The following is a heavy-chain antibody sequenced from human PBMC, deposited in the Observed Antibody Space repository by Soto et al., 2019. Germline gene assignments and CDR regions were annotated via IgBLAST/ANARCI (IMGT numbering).Heavy chain of an antibody. J-gene: IGHJ5*02. D-gene: IGHD3-3*02. CDR1: GGYVSTFN. V-gene: IGHV4-4*07. Sequence: PSETLSLTCTVSGGYVSTFNWCWVRQPARKGLEWIGRIFTKGNTVYSPSSKSRVTLSVDPAKNQISPNQTSVTAADMAVYYCAREGSHSAYNLAIGIHLWSFDRWGQGLPVTVSS. CDR2: IFTKGNT. CDR3: AREGSHSAYNLAIGIHLWSFDR.